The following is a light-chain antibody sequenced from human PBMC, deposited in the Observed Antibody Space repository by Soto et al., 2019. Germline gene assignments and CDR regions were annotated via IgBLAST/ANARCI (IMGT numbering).Light chain of an antibody. Sequence: QSALTQPASVSGSPGQSITISCTGTSSDVGGYNYVSWYQQHPGKAPKLMIYEVSNRPSGVSXRFSGSKSGNTASLTISGXXXEDEXXXXXSSYISSSTLYVFGTGTKLTVL. V-gene: IGLV2-14*01. J-gene: IGLJ1*01. CDR3: SSYISSSTLYV. CDR2: EVS. CDR1: SSDVGGYNY.